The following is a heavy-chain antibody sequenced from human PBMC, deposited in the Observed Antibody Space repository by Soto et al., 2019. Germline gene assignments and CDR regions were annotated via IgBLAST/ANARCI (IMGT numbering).Heavy chain of an antibody. J-gene: IGHJ3*02. Sequence: QVQLQESGPGLVKPSQTLSLTCTVSGGSISSGDYYWSWIRQPPGKGLEWIGYIYYSGSTYYNPSLTSRVTIAVASSKNQFSLELSAVTAADTAVYYCASDLRGVPGGAFDIWGQGTMVTVSS. CDR1: GGSISSGDYY. V-gene: IGHV4-30-4*01. CDR2: IYYSGST. D-gene: IGHD2-2*01. CDR3: ASDLRGVPGGAFDI.